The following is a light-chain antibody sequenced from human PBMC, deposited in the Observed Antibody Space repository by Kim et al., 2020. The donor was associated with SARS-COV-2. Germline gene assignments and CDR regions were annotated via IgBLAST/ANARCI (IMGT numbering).Light chain of an antibody. CDR1: QSISRY. Sequence: IQMTQSPSSLSASIGDRVTITCRASQSISRYLNWYQQKPGKAPKLLIYAASSLQSGFPSRFSGSGSGTFFTLTISSLQPEDFATYYCQQAYSTPPYTFGQGTKLEI. CDR3: QQAYSTPPYT. V-gene: IGKV1-39*01. J-gene: IGKJ2*01. CDR2: AAS.